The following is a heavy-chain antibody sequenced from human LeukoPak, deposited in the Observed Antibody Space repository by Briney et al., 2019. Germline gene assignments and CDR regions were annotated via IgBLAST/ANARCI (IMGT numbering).Heavy chain of an antibody. D-gene: IGHD3-10*01. CDR1: GSTFRRHD. V-gene: IGHV3-30*04. J-gene: IGHJ5*02. CDR3: TKALSCHDSAKDNWFAP. Sequence: PGGSLRLSCAASGSTFRRHDMHWVRQAADKGLEWVASISYDGTSEKYAESVKGRFTISRDNSKNTLYLQMNSLRLGDTALYYCTKALSCHDSAKDNWFAPWGQGTLVTVSS. CDR2: ISYDGTSE.